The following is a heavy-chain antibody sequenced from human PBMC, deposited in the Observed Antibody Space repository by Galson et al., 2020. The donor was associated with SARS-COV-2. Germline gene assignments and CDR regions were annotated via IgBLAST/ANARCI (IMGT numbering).Heavy chain of an antibody. CDR3: AREAGNSCYFDQ. Sequence: SISYSGTTYYKPSLKSRVTISADTSKNQFSLRLKSVTAADTAVYYCAREAGNSCYFDQWGQGTLVTASS. CDR2: ISYSGTT. J-gene: IGHJ4*02. D-gene: IGHD4-4*01. V-gene: IGHV4-39*07.